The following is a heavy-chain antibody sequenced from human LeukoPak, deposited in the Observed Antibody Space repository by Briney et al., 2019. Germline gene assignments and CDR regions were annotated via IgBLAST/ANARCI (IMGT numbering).Heavy chain of an antibody. CDR3: AKAPYYYYGMDV. J-gene: IGHJ6*02. CDR2: LSYDGTDK. Sequence: GGSLRLSCAASGFTFSSYWMNWVRQAPGKGLEWVAVLSYDGTDKYYADSVKGRFTISRDNSKNTLYLQMNSLRGEDTAVYYCAKAPYYYYGMDVWGQGTTVTVSS. CDR1: GFTFSSYW. V-gene: IGHV3-30*18.